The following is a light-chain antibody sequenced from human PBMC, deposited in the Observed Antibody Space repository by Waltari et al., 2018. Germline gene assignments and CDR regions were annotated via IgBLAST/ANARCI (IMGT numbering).Light chain of an antibody. V-gene: IGLV1-44*01. CDR1: SSNIGTNT. CDR2: ANY. CDR3: ATWDDSLSGRV. Sequence: QSVLTQPPSASGTPGQRVTISCSGSSSNIGTNTFTWYQLVPGTAPKTVIFANYHRPSGVPDRFSASKSGTSASLVISGLQSEDEADYFCATWDDSLSGRVFGGGTKVTVL. J-gene: IGLJ3*02.